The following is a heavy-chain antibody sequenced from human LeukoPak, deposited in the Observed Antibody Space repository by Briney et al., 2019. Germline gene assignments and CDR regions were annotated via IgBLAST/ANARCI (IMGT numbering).Heavy chain of an antibody. CDR1: GFTFSSYS. D-gene: IGHD4-17*01. Sequence: GGSLRLSCAASGFTFSSYSMNWVRQAPGKGLEWVSSISSSSSYIYYADSVKGRFTISRDDAKNSLYLQMNSLRAEDTALYYCAREFMDGDWYYMDVWGKGTTVTVSS. CDR2: ISSSSSYI. J-gene: IGHJ6*03. CDR3: AREFMDGDWYYMDV. V-gene: IGHV3-21*04.